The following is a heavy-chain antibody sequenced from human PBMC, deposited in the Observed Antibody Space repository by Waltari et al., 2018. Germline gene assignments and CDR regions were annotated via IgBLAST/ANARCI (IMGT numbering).Heavy chain of an antibody. Sequence: QVQLVQSGAEVKKPGSSVKVSCKASGGTFSSYAIRWVRPAPGQGLEWMGGIIPILGIANYAQKFQGRVTITADESTSTAYMELSSLRSEDTAVYYCARTGSGDSSGYYYIDYWGQGTLVTVSS. CDR1: GGTFSSYA. V-gene: IGHV1-69*04. J-gene: IGHJ4*02. CDR3: ARTGSGDSSGYYYIDY. CDR2: IIPILGIA. D-gene: IGHD3-22*01.